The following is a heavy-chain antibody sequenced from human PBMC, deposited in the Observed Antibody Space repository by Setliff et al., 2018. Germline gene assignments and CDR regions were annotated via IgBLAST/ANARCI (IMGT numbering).Heavy chain of an antibody. CDR2: TYYSGYT. D-gene: IGHD3-10*01. J-gene: IGHJ4*02. Sequence: SETLSLTCSVSGGSISGSHYSWVWMRQPPGKRLEWIGSTYYSGYTYYNPSLQSRVTISVDTTKNQFSLKLTSMTAADTAVYFCARHLLVQGTYHFDYWGQGSPVTVSS. V-gene: IGHV4-39*01. CDR3: ARHLLVQGTYHFDY. CDR1: GGSISGSHYS.